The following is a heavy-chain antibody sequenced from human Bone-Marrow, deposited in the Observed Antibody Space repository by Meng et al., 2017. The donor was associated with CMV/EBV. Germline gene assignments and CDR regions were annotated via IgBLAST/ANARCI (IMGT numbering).Heavy chain of an antibody. V-gene: IGHV1-18*01. CDR1: GYTFTSYG. J-gene: IGHJ6*01. CDR2: ISAYNGNT. Sequence: ASVKVSCKASGYTFTSYGISWVRQAPGQGLEWMGWISAYNGNTNYAQKLQGRVTMTTDTSTSTAYMELRSLRSDDTAVYYCARGLTGDFWSGWDYYGMDVWGQGTTVTGYS. CDR3: ARGLTGDFWSGWDYYGMDV. D-gene: IGHD3-3*01.